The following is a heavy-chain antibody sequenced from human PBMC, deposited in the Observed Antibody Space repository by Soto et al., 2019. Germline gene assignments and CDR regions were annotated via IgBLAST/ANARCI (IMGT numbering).Heavy chain of an antibody. Sequence: ASVKVSCKTSGYSFTDYAILWMRQAPGQALEWLGWIAAGNGNTGFSQKFQGRVTVTRDTSATTAYMELTSLRSEDTAVYYCAKGAQMWIPDYWGQGTLVTVSS. CDR2: IAAGNGNT. D-gene: IGHD5-18*01. CDR1: GYSFTDYA. V-gene: IGHV1-3*01. J-gene: IGHJ4*02. CDR3: AKGAQMWIPDY.